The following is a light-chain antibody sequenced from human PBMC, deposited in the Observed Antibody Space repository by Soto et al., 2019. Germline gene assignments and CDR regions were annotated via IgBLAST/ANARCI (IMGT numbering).Light chain of an antibody. Sequence: QSALTQPASLSGSPGQSITISCTGTSSDVGDYNLVSWYQHDPGKAPKLLIYEGSKRPSGVSDRFSGSKSGNTASLTISGLQVEDEADYYCCSYASSSTYVFGTGTKVTVL. CDR3: CSYASSSTYV. CDR1: SSDVGDYNL. CDR2: EGS. V-gene: IGLV2-23*01. J-gene: IGLJ1*01.